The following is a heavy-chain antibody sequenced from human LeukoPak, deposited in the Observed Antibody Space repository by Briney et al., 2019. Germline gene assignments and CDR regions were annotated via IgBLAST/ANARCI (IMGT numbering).Heavy chain of an antibody. CDR2: INPTSGAT. CDR1: GYTFTDYY. Sequence: ASVKVSCKASGYTFTDYYMQWVRQAPGQGLDWVGWINPTSGATNYAQSFQGRLTMTRDTSNNTSYMELSRLRSDDTPVYYCAREFRTSTWSFDAFDLWGQGTMVTVSS. V-gene: IGHV1-2*02. J-gene: IGHJ3*01. CDR3: AREFRTSTWSFDAFDL. D-gene: IGHD1/OR15-1a*01.